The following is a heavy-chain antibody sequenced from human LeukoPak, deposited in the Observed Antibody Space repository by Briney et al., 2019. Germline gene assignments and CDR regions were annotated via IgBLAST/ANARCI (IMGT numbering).Heavy chain of an antibody. J-gene: IGHJ4*02. CDR2: IYYSGST. Sequence: KPSETLSLTCTVSGGSISSYYWSWIRQPPGKGLEWIGYIYYSGSTNYNPSLKSRVTISVDTSKNQFSLKLSSVTAADTAVYYCARPIGKLLHSAFDYWGQGTLVTVSS. V-gene: IGHV4-59*08. CDR3: ARPIGKLLHSAFDY. D-gene: IGHD1-26*01. CDR1: GGSISSYY.